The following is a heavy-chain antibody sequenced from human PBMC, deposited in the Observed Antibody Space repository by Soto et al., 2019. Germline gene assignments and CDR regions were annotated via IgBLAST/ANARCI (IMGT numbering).Heavy chain of an antibody. D-gene: IGHD2-15*01. CDR1: GYSFTSSW. CDR2: IYPSDSDT. CDR3: ARGGSSEYSWFDP. J-gene: IGHJ5*02. Sequence: GESLKISCKGSGYSFTSSWIGWVRQMPGKGLEWMGIIYPSDSDTRYSPSFQGQVTISADKSISTAFLQWSTLKASDTAIYYCARGGSSEYSWFDPWGQGTLVTVSS. V-gene: IGHV5-51*01.